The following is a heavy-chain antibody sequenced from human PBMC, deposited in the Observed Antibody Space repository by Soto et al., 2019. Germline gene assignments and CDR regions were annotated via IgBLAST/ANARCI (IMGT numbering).Heavy chain of an antibody. J-gene: IGHJ6*02. V-gene: IGHV3-21*01. D-gene: IGHD1-26*01. CDR2: ISSSSSYI. CDR3: ARGSGSYYYYGMDV. CDR1: GFTFSSYS. Sequence: PGGSLRLSCAASGFTFSSYSMNWVRQAPGKGLEWVSSISSSSSYIYYADSVKGRFTISRDNAKNSLYLQMNSLRAEDTAVYYCARGSGSYYYYGMDVWGQGTTVTVSS.